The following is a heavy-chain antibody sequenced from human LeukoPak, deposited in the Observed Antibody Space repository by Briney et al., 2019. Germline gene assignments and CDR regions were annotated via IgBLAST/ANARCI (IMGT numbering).Heavy chain of an antibody. CDR1: GFTFCSYE. CDR3: ATHLTYHDFWSTGIYYYYYAMDV. V-gene: IGHV3-15*01. J-gene: IGHJ6*02. CDR2: IKSKTDGGTT. D-gene: IGHD3-3*01. Sequence: GGSLRLSCAASGFTFCSYEMNWVRQAPGKGLEWVGRIKSKTDGGTTDYAAPVKGRFTISRDDSKNTLSLQMNSLKTEDTAVYYCATHLTYHDFWSTGIYYYYYAMDVWGQGTTVTVSS.